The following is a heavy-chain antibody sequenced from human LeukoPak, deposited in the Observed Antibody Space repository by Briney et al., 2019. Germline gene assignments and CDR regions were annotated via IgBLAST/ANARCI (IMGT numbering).Heavy chain of an antibody. D-gene: IGHD2-2*01. J-gene: IGHJ4*02. CDR2: ISSSGGTI. CDR3: WGSTSSNFDY. V-gene: IGHV3-11*01. CDR1: GFTFSDYY. Sequence: GGSLRLSCAASGFTFSDYYMSWIRQAPGKGLEWVSYISSSGGTIHYADSVKGRFTISRDNAKNSLYLQMNSLRAEDTAVYYCWGSTSSNFDYWGQGILVTVSS.